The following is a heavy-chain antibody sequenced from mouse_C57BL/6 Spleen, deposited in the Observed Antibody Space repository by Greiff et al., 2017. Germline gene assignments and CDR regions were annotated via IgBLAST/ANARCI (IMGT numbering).Heavy chain of an antibody. J-gene: IGHJ1*03. Sequence: EVKLVESGGGLVQPGGSMKLSCAASGFTFSDAWMDWVRPSPEQGLEWVAEIRNKANNHATYYAESVKGRFTISRDDSKSSVSLQMNSLRAEDTGIYYCTRQGYGYDGWYFDVWGTGTTVTVSS. CDR2: IRNKANNHAT. V-gene: IGHV6-6*01. CDR1: GFTFSDAW. D-gene: IGHD2-2*01. CDR3: TRQGYGYDGWYFDV.